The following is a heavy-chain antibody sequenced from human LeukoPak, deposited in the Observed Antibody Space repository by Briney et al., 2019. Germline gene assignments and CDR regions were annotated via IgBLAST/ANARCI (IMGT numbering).Heavy chain of an antibody. J-gene: IGHJ4*02. CDR1: GFTVSSNY. V-gene: IGHV3-53*01. CDR3: ARLDSSSWYFYFDY. Sequence: PGGSLRLSCAASGFTVSSNYMSWVRQAPGKGLEWVSVIYSGGSTYYADSVKGRFTISRDNSKNTLYLQMNSLRAEDTAVYYCARLDSSSWYFYFDYWGQGTLVTVSS. CDR2: IYSGGST. D-gene: IGHD6-13*01.